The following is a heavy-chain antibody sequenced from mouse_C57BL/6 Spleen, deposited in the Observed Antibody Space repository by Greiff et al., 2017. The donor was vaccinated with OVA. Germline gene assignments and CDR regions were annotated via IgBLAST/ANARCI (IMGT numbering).Heavy chain of an antibody. D-gene: IGHD2-3*01. J-gene: IGHJ4*01. CDR2: FHPYNNDT. V-gene: IGHV1-47*01. Sequence: QVQLQQSGAELVKPGASVKMSCKASGYTFTTYPIEWMKQNHGKSLEWIGNFHPYNNDTKYNEKFKGKATLTVEKSSSTVYLELSRLTSDDSAVYYCARGERNDGYYDAMDYWGQGTSVTVSS. CDR3: ARGERNDGYYDAMDY. CDR1: GYTFTTYP.